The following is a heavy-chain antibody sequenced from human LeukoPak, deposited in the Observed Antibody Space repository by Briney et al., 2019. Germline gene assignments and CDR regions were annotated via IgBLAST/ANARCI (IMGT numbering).Heavy chain of an antibody. CDR2: TSYDESNK. J-gene: IGHJ4*02. V-gene: IGHV3-30-3*01. D-gene: IGHD6-13*01. CDR3: ATYASSWSSFDY. CDR1: GFIFSSYS. Sequence: GGSLRLSCAASGFIFSSYSMHWVRQAPGKGLDWVAVTSYDESNKYYADSVKGRFTISRDNSKNTLYLQMNSLKPDDTAVYYCATYASSWSSFDYWGQGTLVTVSS.